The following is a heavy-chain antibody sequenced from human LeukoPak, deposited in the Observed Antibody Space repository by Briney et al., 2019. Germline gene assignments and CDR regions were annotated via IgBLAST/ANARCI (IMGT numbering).Heavy chain of an antibody. J-gene: IGHJ4*02. CDR3: ATRSRDSSGWTPGY. CDR2: FDPEDGET. V-gene: IGHV1-24*01. Sequence: SVXVSCKVSGYTLTELSMHWVRQAPGKGLEWMGGFDPEDGETIYAQKFQGRVTMTEDTSTDTAYMELSSLRSEDTAVYYCATRSRDSSGWTPGYWGQGTLVTVSS. CDR1: GYTLTELS. D-gene: IGHD6-19*01.